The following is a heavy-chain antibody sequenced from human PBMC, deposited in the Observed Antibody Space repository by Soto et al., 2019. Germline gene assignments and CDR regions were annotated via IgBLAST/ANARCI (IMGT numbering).Heavy chain of an antibody. Sequence: QVQLVQSGPEVKNPGASVRVSCVASGYAFTSYGVNWVRQAPGQGLAWMGWIAPHSGRTTYLPKFQGRVTMTADVSTNTAYIEVRSLKSDDTGTYFCARAATGSYHSAYWGQGTVVTVSS. CDR2: IAPHSGRT. CDR1: GYAFTSYG. CDR3: ARAATGSYHSAY. V-gene: IGHV1-18*04. D-gene: IGHD3-10*01. J-gene: IGHJ4*02.